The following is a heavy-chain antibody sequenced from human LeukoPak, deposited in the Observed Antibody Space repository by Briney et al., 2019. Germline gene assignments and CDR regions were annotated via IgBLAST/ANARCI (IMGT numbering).Heavy chain of an antibody. Sequence: GASVKVSCKASGYTFTGYYMHWVRQAPGQGPEWMGWINPNSGGTNYAQKFQGRVTMTRDTSISTAYMELSRLRSDDTAVYYCARGARGALRFLEWLLFYWGQGTLVTVSS. CDR2: INPNSGGT. V-gene: IGHV1-2*02. D-gene: IGHD3-3*01. J-gene: IGHJ4*02. CDR1: GYTFTGYY. CDR3: ARGARGALRFLEWLLFY.